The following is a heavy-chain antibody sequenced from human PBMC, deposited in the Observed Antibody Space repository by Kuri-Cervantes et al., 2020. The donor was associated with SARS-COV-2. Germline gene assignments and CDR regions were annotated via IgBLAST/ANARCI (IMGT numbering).Heavy chain of an antibody. CDR3: ARVVYYMDV. V-gene: IGHV3-7*02. Sequence: GESLKISCPASGFTFSSHSMRWVRQAPGKGLEWVATINQDGSEKYYVDSVRGRFTISRDNAKNTMYLQMNSLGAEDTAVYYCARVVYYMDVWGKGTTVTVSS. CDR2: INQDGSEK. CDR1: GFTFSSHS. J-gene: IGHJ6*03.